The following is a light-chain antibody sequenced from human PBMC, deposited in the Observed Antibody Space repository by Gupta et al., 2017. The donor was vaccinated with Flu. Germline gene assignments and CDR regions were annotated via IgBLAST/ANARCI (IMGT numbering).Light chain of an antibody. V-gene: IGLV1-40*01. CDR1: RSNIGAGHD. Sequence: QSVLTQPPSVSGAPGQRVTISCTGSRSNIGAGHDVHWYQQLPGTAPKLLIYGNSNRPSGVPDRFSGSKSGTSASLAITGLQAEDEADYYCQSYDSSLSGYVFGSGTEVTVL. CDR3: QSYDSSLSGYV. J-gene: IGLJ1*01. CDR2: GNS.